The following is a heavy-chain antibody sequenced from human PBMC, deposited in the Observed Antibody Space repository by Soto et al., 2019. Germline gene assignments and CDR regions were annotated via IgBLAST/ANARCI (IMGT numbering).Heavy chain of an antibody. V-gene: IGHV3-23*01. D-gene: IGHD6-6*01. J-gene: IGHJ4*02. Sequence: DVQLLESGGGLVQPGGSLSLSCAVSGFTFRTYAMSWVRQAPGKGLEWVTGITGSGGSTYYADSVKGRFTISRDNSKNTLFLQMESLRAEDPATYYCAKHLEPGWQLVPSATVDYWGQGTRVTVSS. CDR2: ITGSGGST. CDR3: AKHLEPGWQLVPSATVDY. CDR1: GFTFRTYA.